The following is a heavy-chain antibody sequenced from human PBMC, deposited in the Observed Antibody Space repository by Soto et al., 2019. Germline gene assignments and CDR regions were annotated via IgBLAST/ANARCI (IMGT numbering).Heavy chain of an antibody. CDR3: AKNWNWGSLVH. CDR1: GDSISTDY. J-gene: IGHJ4*02. Sequence: QVHLQESGPGLVKPSETLSLTCTVSGDSISTDYWSWIRQSPGKGLEWIGFIYYGGSTNYNPSLIXRXPXSXXTPKNQFSLKLSSVTAADTAVYYCAKNWNWGSLVHWGQGTLVTVSS. CDR2: IYYGGST. V-gene: IGHV4-59*08. D-gene: IGHD7-27*01.